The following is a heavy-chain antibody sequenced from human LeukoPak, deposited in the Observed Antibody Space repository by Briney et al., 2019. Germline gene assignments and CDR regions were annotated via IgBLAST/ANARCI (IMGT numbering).Heavy chain of an antibody. Sequence: GGSLRLSCAASGFTFSSYDMHWVRQAPGKGLEWVALISYDGSNKYYVDSVKGRFTISRDNSKNMLSLQMNSLRAEDTAVYYCAKPSGSYDHFDYWGQGTLVTVSS. J-gene: IGHJ4*02. CDR3: AKPSGSYDHFDY. CDR1: GFTFSSYD. CDR2: ISYDGSNK. V-gene: IGHV3-30*18. D-gene: IGHD1-26*01.